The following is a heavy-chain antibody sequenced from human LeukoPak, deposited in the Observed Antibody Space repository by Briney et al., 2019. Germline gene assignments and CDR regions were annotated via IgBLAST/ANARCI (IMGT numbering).Heavy chain of an antibody. Sequence: PGGSLRLSCAASGFTFSSYGMHWVRQAPGKGLEWVAVISYDGSNKYYADSVKGRFTISRDNSKNTLYLQMNSLRAEDTAVYYCARGGVPLSLGYWGQGTLVTVSS. D-gene: IGHD3-16*01. V-gene: IGHV3-30*03. CDR3: ARGGVPLSLGY. CDR2: ISYDGSNK. J-gene: IGHJ4*02. CDR1: GFTFSSYG.